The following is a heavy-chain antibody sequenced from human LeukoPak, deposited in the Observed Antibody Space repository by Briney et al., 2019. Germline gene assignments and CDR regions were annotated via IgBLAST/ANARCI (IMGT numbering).Heavy chain of an antibody. V-gene: IGHV3-23*01. CDR2: ISGSGGST. CDR1: GFTFSSYA. D-gene: IGHD3-10*01. CDR3: AKAAGTRITMVRGVILFQH. J-gene: IGHJ1*01. Sequence: GGSLRLSCAASGFTFSSYAMSWVRQAPGKGLEWVSAISGSGGSTYYADSVKGRFTISRDNSKNTLYLQMNSLRAEDTAVYYCAKAAGTRITMVRGVILFQHWGQGTLVTVSS.